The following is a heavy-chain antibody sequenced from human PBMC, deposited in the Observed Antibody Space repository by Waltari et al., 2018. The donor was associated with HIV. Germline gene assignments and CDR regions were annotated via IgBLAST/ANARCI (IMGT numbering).Heavy chain of an antibody. Sequence: VLLVEPGGGLVKPGGSLCRSCAASAFTFGDHYMPWFRQAPGKGLEWVAYIRSRGSYTNHADSVKGRFTISRDNAKNSLYLQMSNLRAEDTALYYCARYLHGNGWGDAFDIWGQGTMVTVSS. D-gene: IGHD6-19*01. V-gene: IGHV3-11*05. CDR3: ARYLHGNGWGDAFDI. CDR2: IRSRGSYT. CDR1: AFTFGDHY. J-gene: IGHJ3*02.